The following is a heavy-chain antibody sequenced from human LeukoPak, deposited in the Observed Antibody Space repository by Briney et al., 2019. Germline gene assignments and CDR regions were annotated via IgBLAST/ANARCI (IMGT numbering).Heavy chain of an antibody. CDR2: ISWNSGSI. Sequence: GGSLRLSCAASGFTFRSNWMHWVRQTPGKGLEWVSGISWNSGSIGYADSVKGRFTISRDNSKNTLYLQMNSLRAEDTAVYYCAKGVPATELRFLEWLPGDAFDIWGQGTMVTVSS. D-gene: IGHD3-3*01. CDR3: AKGVPATELRFLEWLPGDAFDI. V-gene: IGHV3-23*01. J-gene: IGHJ3*02. CDR1: GFTFRSNW.